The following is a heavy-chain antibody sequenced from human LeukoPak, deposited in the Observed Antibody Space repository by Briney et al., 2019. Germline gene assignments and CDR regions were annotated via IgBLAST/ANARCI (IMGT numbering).Heavy chain of an antibody. Sequence: TGGSLRLSCAASGFTFSSFWMHWVRHAPGKGLVWVSRINSDGSSTTYADSVKGRFTISRDNAKNSLYLQMNSLRAEDTAIYYCARGTSTFGYWGQGTLVTVSS. J-gene: IGHJ4*02. CDR1: GFTFSSFW. CDR2: INSDGSST. CDR3: ARGTSTFGY. V-gene: IGHV3-74*01. D-gene: IGHD2-2*01.